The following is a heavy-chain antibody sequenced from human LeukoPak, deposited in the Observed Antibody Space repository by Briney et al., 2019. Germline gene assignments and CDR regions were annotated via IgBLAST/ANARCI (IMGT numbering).Heavy chain of an antibody. CDR1: GGTFSSYA. CDR2: IIPILGIA. CDR3: ARRPYSSSYGAFDI. V-gene: IGHV1-69*04. J-gene: IGHJ3*02. D-gene: IGHD6-13*01. Sequence: SVKVSCKASGGTFSSYAISWVRQAPGQGLEWMGRIIPILGIANYAQKFQGRVTITADKSTSTAYMELSSLRSEDTAVYYCARRPYSSSYGAFDIWGQGTMVTVSS.